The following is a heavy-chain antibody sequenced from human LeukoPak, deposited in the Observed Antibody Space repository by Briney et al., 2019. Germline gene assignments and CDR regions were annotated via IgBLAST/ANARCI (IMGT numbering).Heavy chain of an antibody. CDR2: IYNSETT. V-gene: IGHV4-59*01. CDR3: AGGGYCSSASCFAPLFDW. CDR1: GASISRYY. Sequence: SETLSLTCTVSGASISRYYWSWIRQSPGKGLEWIGYIYNSETTNYNPSLKSRVAMSLYTSKSQFSLRLSSVTAADTALYFCAGGGYCSSASCFAPLFDWWGRGILVTVSS. J-gene: IGHJ4*02. D-gene: IGHD2-2*01.